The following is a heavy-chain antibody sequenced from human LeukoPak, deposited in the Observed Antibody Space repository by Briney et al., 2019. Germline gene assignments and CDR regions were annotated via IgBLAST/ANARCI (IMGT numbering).Heavy chain of an antibody. CDR3: AKVPYSDYGSGRPPFMDA. J-gene: IGHJ6*02. V-gene: IGHV3-23*01. D-gene: IGHD3-10*01. CDR2: LSDSGGDT. Sequence: PGGSLRLSCAAPGFTFATYAMSWVHQAPGKGLEWVSTLSDSGGDTYYADSVKGRFTISRDNSKNTLYLQMNSLRAEDTAVYYCAKVPYSDYGSGRPPFMDAWGQGTTVAISS. CDR1: GFTFATYA.